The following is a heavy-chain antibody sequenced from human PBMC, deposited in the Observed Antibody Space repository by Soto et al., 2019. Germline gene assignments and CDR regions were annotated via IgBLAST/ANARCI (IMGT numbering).Heavy chain of an antibody. CDR2: IYYSGST. V-gene: IGHV4-61*08. D-gene: IGHD5-18*01. CDR1: GGSISSGGYS. Sequence: PSETLSLTCAVSGGSISSGGYSWSWIRQPPGKGLEWIGYIYYSGSTNYNPSLKSRVTISVDTSKNQFSLKLSSVTAADTVVYYCARNSGYSYATDAFDIWGQGTMVTVSS. J-gene: IGHJ3*02. CDR3: ARNSGYSYATDAFDI.